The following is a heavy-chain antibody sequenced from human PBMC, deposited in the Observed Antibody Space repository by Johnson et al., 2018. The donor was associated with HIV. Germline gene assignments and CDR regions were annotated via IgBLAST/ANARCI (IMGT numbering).Heavy chain of an antibody. D-gene: IGHD3-3*01. CDR3: ARDRVPDAFDI. CDR1: GFTFSSYA. CDR2: IWYDGSYE. J-gene: IGHJ3*02. V-gene: IGHV3-33*01. Sequence: VQLVESGGGVVQPGRSLRLSCAASGFTFSSYAMHWVRQAPGKGLEWVAVIWYDGSYEYCADSVKGRFTISRDNSKNTLYLQMNSLRAEDTAVYYCARDRVPDAFDIWGQGTMVTVSS.